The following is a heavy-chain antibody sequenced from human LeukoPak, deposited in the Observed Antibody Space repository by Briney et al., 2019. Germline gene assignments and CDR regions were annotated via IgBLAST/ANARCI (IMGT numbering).Heavy chain of an antibody. Sequence: GGSLRLSCAASGFTVSSNYMSWVRQAPGKGLEWVSVIYSGGSTYYADSVKGRFTTSRDNSKNTLYLQMNSLRAEDTAVYYCAATTVENMDVWGKGTTVTVSS. D-gene: IGHD1-26*01. CDR1: GFTVSSNY. CDR2: IYSGGST. CDR3: AATTVENMDV. V-gene: IGHV3-53*01. J-gene: IGHJ6*03.